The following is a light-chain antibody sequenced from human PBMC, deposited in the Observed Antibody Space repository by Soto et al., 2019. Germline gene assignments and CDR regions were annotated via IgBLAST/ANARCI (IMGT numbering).Light chain of an antibody. CDR3: QQYNNWPPDMT. CDR1: QSVGSN. V-gene: IGKV3-15*01. Sequence: EIVMTQSPATLSVSPGERATLSCRASQSVGSNLAWYQQKPGQAPRLLIYGASTRATGIPARFSGSGSGTEFTLTISSRQSEDFAIYFCQQYNNWPPDMTVGQGTNVEIK. CDR2: GAS. J-gene: IGKJ1*01.